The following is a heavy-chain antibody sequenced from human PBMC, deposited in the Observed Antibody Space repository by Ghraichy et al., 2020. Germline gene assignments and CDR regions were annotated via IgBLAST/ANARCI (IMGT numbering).Heavy chain of an antibody. CDR1: GFIFSSYN. Sequence: GGSLRLSCAASGFIFSSYNMIWVRQAPGKGLEWVSYITGSLSNSNIYYADSVKGRFTISRDNAKNSLYLQMNSLRDEDTAVYYCARVPRITGTTRESDYCGQGGLVTVST. V-gene: IGHV3-48*02. J-gene: IGHJ4*02. D-gene: IGHD1-7*01. CDR3: ARVPRITGTTRESDY. CDR2: ITGSLSNSNI.